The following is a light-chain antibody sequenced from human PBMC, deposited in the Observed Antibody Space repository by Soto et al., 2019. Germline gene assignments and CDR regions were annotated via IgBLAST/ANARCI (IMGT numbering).Light chain of an antibody. J-gene: IGKJ1*01. CDR2: GAS. CDR1: QSVSTN. CDR3: QQYDKWPRT. Sequence: EIVMTQSPATLSVSPGERATLSCRASQSVSTNLVWYQQKPGQAPRLLIYGASTRATGFPARFSGSGSGTDFTLTISSLQSEDFAVYYCQQYDKWPRTFGQGTKV. V-gene: IGKV3-15*01.